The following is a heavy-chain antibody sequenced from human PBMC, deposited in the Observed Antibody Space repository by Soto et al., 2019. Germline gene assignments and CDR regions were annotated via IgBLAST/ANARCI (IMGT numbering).Heavy chain of an antibody. CDR3: ARGKGYCNTSSCRECGSCYYDY. D-gene: IGHD2-2*01. V-gene: IGHV4-34*01. CDR1: GGSFSTYY. J-gene: IGHJ4*02. CDR2: INHSGST. Sequence: QVQLQQWGAGLLKPSETLSLTCAVYGGSFSTYYWSWIRKPPGKGLEWIGEINHSGSTNYSPSLKSRVTISVDTSTNQFSLKLSSVTAADTAVYYCARGKGYCNTSSCRECGSCYYDYWGQGTLVSVSS.